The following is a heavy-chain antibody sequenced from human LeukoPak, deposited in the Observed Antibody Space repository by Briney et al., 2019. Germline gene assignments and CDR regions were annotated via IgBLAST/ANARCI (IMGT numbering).Heavy chain of an antibody. D-gene: IGHD3-10*01. CDR3: ARDLGGDGSGNFDY. CDR2: FDPEDGET. V-gene: IGHV1-24*01. CDR1: GYTLTELS. J-gene: IGHJ4*02. Sequence: GASVKVSCKVSGYTLTELSMHWVRQAPGKGLEWMGGFDPEDGETIYAQKFQGRVTMTRDTSTSTVYMELSSLRSEDTAVYYCARDLGGDGSGNFDYWGQGTLVTVSS.